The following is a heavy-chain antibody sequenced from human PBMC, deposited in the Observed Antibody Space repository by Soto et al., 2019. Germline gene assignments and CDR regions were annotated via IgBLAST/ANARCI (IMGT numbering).Heavy chain of an antibody. CDR2: IYNSATT. V-gene: IGHV4-31*03. CDR3: ARDPAP. Sequence: QMQLQESGPGLVKPSQTLSLTCTVSGGSISTGGYYWSWIRQHPGKGLEWIEYIYNSATTYYNPSLKSRVTISVDTSKDQSSLKLSSVTVADTAVYYCARDPAPWGQGALVTVSS. J-gene: IGHJ5*02. CDR1: GGSISTGGYY.